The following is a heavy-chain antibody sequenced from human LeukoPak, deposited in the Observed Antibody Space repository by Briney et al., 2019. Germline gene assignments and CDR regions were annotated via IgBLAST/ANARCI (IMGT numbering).Heavy chain of an antibody. CDR2: IWDDGINK. D-gene: IGHD3-10*01. CDR3: AKAPYGSGSYPDY. V-gene: IGHV3-33*06. CDR1: GFTFSSYG. Sequence: GGSLRLSCAASGFTFSSYGMHWVRQAPGKGLEGVAVIWDDGINKYYADSVKGRFTISRDNSKNTLYLQMNSLRAEDTAVYYCAKAPYGSGSYPDYWGQGTLVTVSS. J-gene: IGHJ4*02.